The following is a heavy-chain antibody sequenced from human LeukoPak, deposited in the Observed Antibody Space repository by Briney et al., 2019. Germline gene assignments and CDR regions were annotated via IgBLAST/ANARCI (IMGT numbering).Heavy chain of an antibody. V-gene: IGHV1-69*04. J-gene: IGHJ5*02. CDR1: GGTFSSYT. CDR2: IIPILGIA. D-gene: IGHD3-22*01. CDR3: AREGYYDSRARADWFDP. Sequence: GASVKVSCKGSGGTFSSYTISWVRQAPGQGLEWMGRIIPILGIANYAQKFQGRVTITADKSTSTAYMELSSLRSEDTAVYYCAREGYYDSRARADWFDPWGQGTLVTVSS.